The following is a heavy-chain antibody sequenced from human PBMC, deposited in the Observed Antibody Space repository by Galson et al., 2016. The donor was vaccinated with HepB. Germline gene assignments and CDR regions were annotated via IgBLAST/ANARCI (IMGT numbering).Heavy chain of an antibody. CDR1: GFSLSTSGMC. CDR2: IDWDDDK. V-gene: IGHV2-70*13. CDR3: ARSGGRPSGKYGSGIYAFDI. Sequence: PALVKPTQTLTLTCTFSGFSLSTSGMCVSWIRQPPGKALEWLALIDWDDDKYYSPSLTTRLTISKDTSKNQVVLTVTNMDSVDTATYYCARSGGRPSGKYGSGIYAFDIWGQGTMVTVSS. D-gene: IGHD3-10*01. J-gene: IGHJ3*02.